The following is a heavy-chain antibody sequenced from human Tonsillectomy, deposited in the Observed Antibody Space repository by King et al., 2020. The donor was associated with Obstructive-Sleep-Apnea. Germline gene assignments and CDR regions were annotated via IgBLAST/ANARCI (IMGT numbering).Heavy chain of an antibody. Sequence: QLQESGPGLVKPSHTLSLTCTVSGGSINSGDYYWTWIRHPPGNGLEWFGCIYHSGSTYFTPSLRGRVTVSIDTSRNQCSLNLNSGTAADTAVYFCARWRGGSGNIDYWGQGILVTVSS. J-gene: IGHJ4*02. V-gene: IGHV4-30-4*01. CDR2: IYHSGST. CDR1: GGSINSGDYY. D-gene: IGHD3-10*01. CDR3: ARWRGGSGNIDY.